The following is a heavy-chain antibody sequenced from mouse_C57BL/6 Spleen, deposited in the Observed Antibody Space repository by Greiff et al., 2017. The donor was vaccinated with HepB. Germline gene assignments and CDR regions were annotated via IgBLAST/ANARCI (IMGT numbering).Heavy chain of an antibody. Sequence: EVQLVESGPGLVKPSQSLSLTCSVTGYSITSGYYWNWIRQFPGNKLEWMGYISYDGSNNYNPSLKNRISITRDTSKNQFFLKLNSVTTEDTATYYCARDGRERAWFAYWGQGTLVTVSA. CDR1: GYSITSGYY. CDR2: ISYDGSN. CDR3: ARDGRERAWFAY. J-gene: IGHJ3*01. V-gene: IGHV3-6*01. D-gene: IGHD1-1*01.